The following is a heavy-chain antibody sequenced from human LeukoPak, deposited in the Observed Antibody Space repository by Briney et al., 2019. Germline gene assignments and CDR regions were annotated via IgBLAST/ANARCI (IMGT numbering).Heavy chain of an antibody. CDR3: ARYVRARTYYYGMDV. D-gene: IGHD3-16*01. CDR2: INAGNGNT. V-gene: IGHV1-3*01. Sequence: ASVKVSCKASGYTFTSYAVHWVRQAPGQRLEWMGWINAGNGNTKYSQKFQGRVTITRDTSASTAYMELRSLRSDDTAVYYCARYVRARTYYYGMDVWGNGTTVTVSS. J-gene: IGHJ6*04. CDR1: GYTFTSYA.